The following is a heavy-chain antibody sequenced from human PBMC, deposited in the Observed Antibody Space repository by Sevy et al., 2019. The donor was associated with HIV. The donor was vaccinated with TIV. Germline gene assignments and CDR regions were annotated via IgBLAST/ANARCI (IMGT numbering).Heavy chain of an antibody. V-gene: IGHV3-43*01. CDR1: GFTFDDYT. D-gene: IGHD6-19*01. J-gene: IGHJ6*02. CDR2: ISWDGGST. CDR3: AKDPGRSGWSGGYYYGMDV. Sequence: GGSLRLSCAASGFTFDDYTMHWVRQAPGKGLEWVSLISWDGGSTYYADSVKGRFTISRDNSKNSLYLQMNSLRTEDTALYYCAKDPGRSGWSGGYYYGMDVWGQGTTVTVSS.